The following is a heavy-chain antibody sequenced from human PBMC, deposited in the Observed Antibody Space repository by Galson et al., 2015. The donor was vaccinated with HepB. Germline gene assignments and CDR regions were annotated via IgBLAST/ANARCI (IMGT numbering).Heavy chain of an antibody. CDR3: AREKSTTIFGVVTGFLYYYYGMDV. CDR1: GFTFSSYW. Sequence: SLRLSCAASGFTFSSYWMSWVRQAPGKGLEWVANIKQDGSEKSYVDSGKGRFTISRDNAKNSLYLQMNSLRAEDTAVYYCAREKSTTIFGVVTGFLYYYYGMDVWGQGTTVTVSS. D-gene: IGHD3-3*01. J-gene: IGHJ6*02. V-gene: IGHV3-7*03. CDR2: IKQDGSEK.